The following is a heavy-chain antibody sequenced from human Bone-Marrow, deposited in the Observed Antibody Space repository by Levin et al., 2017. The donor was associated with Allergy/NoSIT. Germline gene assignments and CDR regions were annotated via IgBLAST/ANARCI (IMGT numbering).Heavy chain of an antibody. V-gene: IGHV3-7*02. CDR3: ARLRRHGDVAY. CDR1: GFTFSNYW. D-gene: IGHD3-10*01. CDR2: INENGGET. Sequence: PGGSLRLSCAASGFTFSNYWMHWVRQAPGKGLEWVANINENGGETNLVDSVKGRFTISRDNARNSVFLQMNSLITADTAVYYCARLRRHGDVAYWGQGTLVTVPT. J-gene: IGHJ4*02.